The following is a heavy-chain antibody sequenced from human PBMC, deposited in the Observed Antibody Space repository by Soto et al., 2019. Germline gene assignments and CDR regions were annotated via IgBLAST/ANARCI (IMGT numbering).Heavy chain of an antibody. J-gene: IGHJ6*02. Sequence: PSETLSLTCAVSGGSISSGGYSWSWIRQPPGKGLEWIGYIYHSGSTYHNPSLKSRVTISVDRSKNQFSLKLSSVTAADTAVYYCARGPRMTRGTYYYYGMDVWGQGTTVTVSS. CDR2: IYHSGST. V-gene: IGHV4-30-2*01. D-gene: IGHD3-10*01. CDR3: ARGPRMTRGTYYYYGMDV. CDR1: GGSISSGGYS.